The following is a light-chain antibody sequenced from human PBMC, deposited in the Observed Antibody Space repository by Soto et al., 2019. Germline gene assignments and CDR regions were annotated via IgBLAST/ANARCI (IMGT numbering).Light chain of an antibody. CDR2: DAS. J-gene: IGKJ1*01. Sequence: EIVLTQSPGTLSLSPGERATLSCRASQSVSSNYLAWYQQKPGQAPRLLMYDASSRATGIPDRFSGSGSGTDFTLTISRLEPEDFAVYYCQQYSSSRTFDQGTKVEIK. CDR3: QQYSSSRT. V-gene: IGKV3-20*01. CDR1: QSVSSNY.